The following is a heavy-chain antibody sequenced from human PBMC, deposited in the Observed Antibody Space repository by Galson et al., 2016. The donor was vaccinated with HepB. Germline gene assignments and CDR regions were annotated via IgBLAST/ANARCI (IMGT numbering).Heavy chain of an antibody. V-gene: IGHV3-30-3*01. CDR3: TKDGDSTGYYYSKFN. CDR1: GFTFGWYS. CDR2: ISYDGSNK. D-gene: IGHD3-22*01. Sequence: SLRLSCAASGFTFGWYSMHWVHQAPGKGLEWVALISYDGSNKYYADSGKGRFTISRDKSKNTLYLQMNSLRAEDTAVYYCTKDGDSTGYYYSKFNWGQGTLVTVSS. J-gene: IGHJ4*02.